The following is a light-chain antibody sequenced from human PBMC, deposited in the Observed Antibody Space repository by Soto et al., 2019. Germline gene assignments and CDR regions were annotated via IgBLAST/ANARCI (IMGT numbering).Light chain of an antibody. CDR3: QQDGIRST. CDR2: DAS. V-gene: IGKV1-5*01. J-gene: IGKJ1*01. CDR1: QSISNW. Sequence: IPMTQSPSTLSASVGDRVTITCRASQSISNWLAWYQQKPGKAPNLLIYDASSLQSGVPSRFSGSGFGTEFSLTISSLQPGDFATYCCQQDGIRSTFGQGTKVDIK.